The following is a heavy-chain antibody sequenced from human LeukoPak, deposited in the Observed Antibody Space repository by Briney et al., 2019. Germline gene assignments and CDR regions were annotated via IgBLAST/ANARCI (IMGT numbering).Heavy chain of an antibody. CDR3: ATVGADYYFDY. D-gene: IGHD1-26*01. V-gene: IGHV4-59*01. CDR2: TYYSGST. Sequence: KPSETLSLTCTVSGGSISSFYWSWIRLPPGKGLEWIAYTYYSGSTNYNPSLKSRVTISVDTSKTQFSLKVTSVTTADTAVYYCATVGADYYFDYWGQGTLVTVSS. CDR1: GGSISSFY. J-gene: IGHJ4*02.